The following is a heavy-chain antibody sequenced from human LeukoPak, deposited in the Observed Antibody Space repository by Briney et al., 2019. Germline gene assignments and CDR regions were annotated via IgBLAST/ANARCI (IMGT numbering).Heavy chain of an antibody. CDR1: GFTFSGYG. CDR2: IWYDGSEK. J-gene: IGHJ4*02. Sequence: GGSLRLSCAASGFTFSGYGMHWVRQAPGKGLEWVAVIWYDGSEKYYADSVKGRFIISRDNSKNTVYLQMNGLRAEDTAVYFCAKQSAGSAAWYSLHYDFWGQGTLVTVSS. D-gene: IGHD6-13*01. CDR3: AKQSAGSAAWYSLHYDF. V-gene: IGHV3-33*06.